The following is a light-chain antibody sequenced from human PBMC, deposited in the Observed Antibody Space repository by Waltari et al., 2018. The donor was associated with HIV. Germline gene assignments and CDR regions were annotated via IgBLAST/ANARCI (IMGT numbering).Light chain of an antibody. Sequence: EIVLTQSPATLYLSPGERATLSCRASQSVSSYLAWYQQKPGQAPRLLLYDASNRATGIPARFSGSGSGTDFTLTISSLEPEDFAVYYCQQRSNWPPNAFGQGTKLEIK. CDR1: QSVSSY. CDR3: QQRSNWPPNA. V-gene: IGKV3-11*01. CDR2: DAS. J-gene: IGKJ2*01.